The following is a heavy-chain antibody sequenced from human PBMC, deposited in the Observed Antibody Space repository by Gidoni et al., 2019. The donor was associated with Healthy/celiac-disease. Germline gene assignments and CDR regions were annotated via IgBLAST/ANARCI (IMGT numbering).Heavy chain of an antibody. CDR3: ARYQLPPQYYFDY. D-gene: IGHD2-2*01. Sequence: QVQLQESGPGLVKPSQTLSLPCTVSGGSISSGGYYWSWIRQHPGKGLEWIGYIYYSGSTYYNPSLKSRVTISVDTSKNQFSLKLSSVTAADTAVYYCARYQLPPQYYFDYWGQGTLVTVSS. J-gene: IGHJ4*02. CDR1: GGSISSGGYY. CDR2: IYYSGST. V-gene: IGHV4-31*03.